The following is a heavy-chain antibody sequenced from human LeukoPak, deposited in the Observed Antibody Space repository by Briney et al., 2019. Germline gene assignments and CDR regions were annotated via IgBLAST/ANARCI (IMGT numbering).Heavy chain of an antibody. V-gene: IGHV1-2*02. CDR3: SREFQRSLDY. CDR1: GFTFTGYY. D-gene: IGHD6-25*01. Sequence: ASVKVSCKASGFTFTGYYMHWVRQAPGQGLEWMGWINGNSGGTNYAQKFQGRVTMTSDTSINTAYMELSRLTSDDTAMYYCSREFQRSLDYWGQGTLVTVSS. J-gene: IGHJ4*02. CDR2: INGNSGGT.